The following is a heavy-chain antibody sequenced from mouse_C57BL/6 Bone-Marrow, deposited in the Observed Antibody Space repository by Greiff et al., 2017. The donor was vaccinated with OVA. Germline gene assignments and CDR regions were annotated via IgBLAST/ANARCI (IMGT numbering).Heavy chain of an antibody. Sequence: QVQLQQSGAELVRPGASVTLSCKASGYTFTDYEMHWVKQTPVHGLEWIGAIDPETGGTAYNQKFKGKAILTADKSSSTAYMELRSLTSEDSAVYYCTSRGPSYWYFDVWGKGTTVTVSS. V-gene: IGHV1-15*01. J-gene: IGHJ1*03. CDR3: TSRGPSYWYFDV. D-gene: IGHD2-10*02. CDR1: GYTFTDYE. CDR2: IDPETGGT.